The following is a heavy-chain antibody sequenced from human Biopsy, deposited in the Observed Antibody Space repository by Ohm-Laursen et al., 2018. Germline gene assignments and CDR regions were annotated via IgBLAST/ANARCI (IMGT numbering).Heavy chain of an antibody. CDR1: AYSFGDHR. V-gene: IGHV1-2*02. D-gene: IGHD3-22*01. J-gene: IGHJ5*02. CDR2: INAKTGDT. Sequence: ASVKVSCKASAYSFGDHRIHWVRQAPGQGLEWMGWINAKTGDTNYAQKFQGRVTMTRDASISTAYVDLSSLRSDDTAVYYCTRGGYYYDSLAYYYWFDPWGQGTLVTVSS. CDR3: TRGGYYYDSLAYYYWFDP.